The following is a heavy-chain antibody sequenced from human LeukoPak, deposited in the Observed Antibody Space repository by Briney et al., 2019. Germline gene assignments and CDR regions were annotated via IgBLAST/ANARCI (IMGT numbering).Heavy chain of an antibody. CDR2: IIPIFGTA. CDR3: ARGDVLRYFDWTGRFDP. V-gene: IGHV1-69*01. CDR1: GGTFSSYA. Sequence: SVKVSCKASGGTFSSYAISWVRQAPGQGLESMGGIIPIFGTANYAQKFQGRVTITADESTSTAYMELSSLRSEDTAVYYCARGDVLRYFDWTGRFDPWGQGTLVTVSS. D-gene: IGHD3-9*01. J-gene: IGHJ5*02.